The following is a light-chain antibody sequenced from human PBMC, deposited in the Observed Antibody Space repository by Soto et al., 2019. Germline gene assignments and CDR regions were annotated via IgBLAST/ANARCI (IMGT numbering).Light chain of an antibody. V-gene: IGLV2-14*01. CDR3: SSYTSSSTV. Sequence: QSVLTQPASVSGSPGQSITISCTGTSSDVGGYNYVSWYQQHPGKAPKLMIYEVSNRPSGVSNRFSGSKSGNTASLTISGLQAEDEADYYCSSYTSSSTVFGTGTKVTV. CDR1: SSDVGGYNY. CDR2: EVS. J-gene: IGLJ1*01.